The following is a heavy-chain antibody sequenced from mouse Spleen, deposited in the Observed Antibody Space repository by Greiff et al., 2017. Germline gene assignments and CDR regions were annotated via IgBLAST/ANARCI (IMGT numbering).Heavy chain of an antibody. V-gene: IGHV6-3*01. CDR1: GFTFSNYW. D-gene: IGHD2-4*01. CDR3: TEYDYARFAY. CDR2: IRLKSDNYAT. Sequence: EVQRVESGGGLVQPGGSMKLSCVASGFTFSNYWMNWVRQSPEKGLEWVAQIRLKSDNYATHYAESVKGRFTISRDDSKSSVYLQMNNLRAEDTGIYYCTEYDYARFAYWGQGTLVTVSA. J-gene: IGHJ3*01.